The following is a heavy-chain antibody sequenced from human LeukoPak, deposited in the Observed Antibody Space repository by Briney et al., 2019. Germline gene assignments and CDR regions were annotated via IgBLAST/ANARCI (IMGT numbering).Heavy chain of an antibody. CDR3: ARAGSITILRGVTGSQFDY. CDR1: GYTFTNYY. V-gene: IGHV1-46*01. D-gene: IGHD3-10*01. Sequence: ASVKVSCKASGYTFTNYYMYWVRQPPGQGLEWVGIINPSGGSTNYAQKFQGRVTMTRDTSTSTVYMELSSLRSEDTAVYYCARAGSITILRGVTGSQFDYWGQGTLVTVSS. CDR2: INPSGGST. J-gene: IGHJ4*02.